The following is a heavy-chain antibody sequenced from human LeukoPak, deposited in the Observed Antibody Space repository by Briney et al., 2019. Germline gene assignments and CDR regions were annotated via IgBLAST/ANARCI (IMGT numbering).Heavy chain of an antibody. Sequence: EGALRLSCAASRVTFSSYWMAWGRQAPGKGLEWVANIEQDGSEKNYVDSVKGRFTISRDNTKNSLCLQMSSLRAEDTAVYYCARDRGYSTFDIWGQGTMVTVSS. D-gene: IGHD5-18*01. J-gene: IGHJ3*02. CDR3: ARDRGYSTFDI. CDR1: RVTFSSYW. V-gene: IGHV3-7*05. CDR2: IEQDGSEK.